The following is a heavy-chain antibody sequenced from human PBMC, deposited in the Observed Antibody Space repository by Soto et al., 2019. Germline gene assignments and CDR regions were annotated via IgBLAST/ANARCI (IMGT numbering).Heavy chain of an antibody. V-gene: IGHV4-30-4*01. D-gene: IGHD1-1*01. CDR2: IYYSGST. J-gene: IGHJ6*02. Sequence: QVQLQESGPGLVKPSQTLSLTCTVSGGSISSGDYYWSWIRQPPGKGLEWIGYIYYSGSTYYNPSLKSRVTISVDTSKNQFSLKLSSVTAADTAVYYCARERVVWAPTGTHYYYYGMDVWGQGTTVTVSS. CDR3: ARERVVWAPTGTHYYYYGMDV. CDR1: GGSISSGDYY.